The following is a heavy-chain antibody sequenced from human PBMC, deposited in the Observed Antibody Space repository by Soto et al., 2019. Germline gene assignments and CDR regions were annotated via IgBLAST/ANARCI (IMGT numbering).Heavy chain of an antibody. J-gene: IGHJ6*02. CDR2: IKQEGREK. CDR1: GFTFSSYG. Sequence: GGSLRLSCAASGFTFSSYGMQWVRRAPGKGLEWVASIKQEGREKWYGDSVKGRFTISRDNAENSLYLQMNSLRAEDTAVYYCARMDTAMVYYYYYGMDGWGQGTTVTVSS. D-gene: IGHD5-18*01. CDR3: ARMDTAMVYYYYYGMDG. V-gene: IGHV3-7*01.